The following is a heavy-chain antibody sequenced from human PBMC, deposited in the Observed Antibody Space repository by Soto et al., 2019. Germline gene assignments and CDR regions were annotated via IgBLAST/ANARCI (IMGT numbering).Heavy chain of an antibody. CDR3: ARAFGELLYGMDV. Sequence: SETLSLTCTVSGGSISSGDYYWSWIRQPPAKGLEWIGYIYYSGSTYYNPSLKSRVTISVDTSKNQFSLKLSSVTAADTAVYYCARAFGELLYGMDVWGKGTTVTVSS. CDR1: GGSISSGDYY. CDR2: IYYSGST. D-gene: IGHD3-10*01. J-gene: IGHJ6*04. V-gene: IGHV4-30-4*01.